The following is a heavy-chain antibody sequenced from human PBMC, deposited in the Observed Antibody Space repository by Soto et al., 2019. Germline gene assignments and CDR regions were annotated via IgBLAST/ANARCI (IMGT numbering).Heavy chain of an antibody. J-gene: IGHJ6*02. CDR1: GYTFTSYA. D-gene: IGHD4-4*01. CDR2: ILVGIDNT. V-gene: IGHV1-3*01. CDR3: ARDQDVSNYHGMDV. Sequence: ASVKVSCKASGYTFTSYAMHWVRQAPGQRLEWIGWILVGIDNTNYAQKVHERVTITRDLSTSTAYMELSSVRSEDTAVYYCARDQDVSNYHGMDVWGQGTTVTVSS.